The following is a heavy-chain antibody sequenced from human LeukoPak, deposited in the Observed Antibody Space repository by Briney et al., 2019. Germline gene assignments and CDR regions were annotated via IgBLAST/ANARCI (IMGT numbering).Heavy chain of an antibody. CDR2: IYYSGST. D-gene: IGHD1-26*01. CDR3: ARHPRNGSYPFYYYGMDV. CDR1: GGPISSSSYY. V-gene: IGHV4-39*01. Sequence: NPSETLSLTCTVSGGPISSSSYYWGWIRQPPGKGLEWIGTIYYSGSTYYTPSLRSRVTISVDTSKNQFSLKLSSVTAADTAVYYCARHPRNGSYPFYYYGMDVWGQGTTVTVSS. J-gene: IGHJ6*02.